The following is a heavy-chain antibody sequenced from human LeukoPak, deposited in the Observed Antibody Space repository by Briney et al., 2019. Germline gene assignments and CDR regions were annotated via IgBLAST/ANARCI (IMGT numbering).Heavy chain of an antibody. V-gene: IGHV3-33*01. D-gene: IGHD2-2*01. CDR2: IWFDGSRT. CDR3: ARILGGCIGTTCYAVPPDY. J-gene: IGHJ4*02. CDR1: GYTFSSNG. Sequence: PGRSLRLSCAASGYTFSSNGMHWVRQAPGKGLEWVAVIWFDGSRTYYADSVKGRFTISRDNSENILYLQTNSLRAEDTALYFCARILGGCIGTTCYAVPPDYWGQGTQVTVSS.